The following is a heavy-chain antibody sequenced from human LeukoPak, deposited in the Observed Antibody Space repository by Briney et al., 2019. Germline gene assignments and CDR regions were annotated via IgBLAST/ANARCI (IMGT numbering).Heavy chain of an antibody. J-gene: IGHJ4*02. CDR2: INPNTGGT. CDR3: ARDSVLGAK. V-gene: IGHV1-2*06. CDR1: GYTLTGYY. Sequence: ASVKVSCKASGYTLTGYYMHWVRQAPGQGLEWMGRINPNTGGTNYAQNFQGRVTMTRDTSISTAYLDLISLRSDDTAVYYCARDSVLGAKWGQGTLVTVSS. D-gene: IGHD3-10*01.